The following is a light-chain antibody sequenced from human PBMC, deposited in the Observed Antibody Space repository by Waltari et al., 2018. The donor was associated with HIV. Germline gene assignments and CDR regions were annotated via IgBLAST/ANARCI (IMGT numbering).Light chain of an antibody. CDR1: QGVGRA. V-gene: IGKV3-15*01. CDR3: QQYENWPLT. CDR2: GAS. Sequence: EIVMTQSPATLSVSHGERATLSCRARQGVGRALAWYQQKPGQAPRLLIFGASTRATGIPARFSGSGSGTDFTLTISSLQSEDFAVYYCQQYENWPLTFGGGTKVEI. J-gene: IGKJ4*01.